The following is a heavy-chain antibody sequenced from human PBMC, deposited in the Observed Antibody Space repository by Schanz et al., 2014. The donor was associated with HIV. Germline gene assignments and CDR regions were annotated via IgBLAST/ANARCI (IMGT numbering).Heavy chain of an antibody. Sequence: QVQLVESGGGVVQPGWSLRLSCVASGFTFSSYGMHWVRQSPGKGLEWMAVISYDGSKKYYADSVKGRFTISRDISRNTIYLQMNGLRGEDAAVYYCRAWLLGDHMDVWGQGTTVAVSS. D-gene: IGHD3-22*01. CDR1: GFTFSSYG. CDR3: RAWLLGDHMDV. J-gene: IGHJ6*02. CDR2: ISYDGSKK. V-gene: IGHV3-30*03.